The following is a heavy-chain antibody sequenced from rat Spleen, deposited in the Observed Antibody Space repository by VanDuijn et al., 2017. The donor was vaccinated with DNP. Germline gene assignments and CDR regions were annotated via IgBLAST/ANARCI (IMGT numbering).Heavy chain of an antibody. CDR2: IWSGGDT. D-gene: IGHD1-10*01. Sequence: QVQLQESGPGLVQPLQTLSLTCTVSGFSLTDYGVNWVRQPPGKGLEWIGTIWSGGDTSYNSALTSRLSISRDTSKKQVFLKMISLQTDDTGSYYCTREVATSFDYWGQGVMVTVSS. J-gene: IGHJ2*01. CDR1: GFSLTDYG. V-gene: IGHV2-63*01. CDR3: TREVATSFDY.